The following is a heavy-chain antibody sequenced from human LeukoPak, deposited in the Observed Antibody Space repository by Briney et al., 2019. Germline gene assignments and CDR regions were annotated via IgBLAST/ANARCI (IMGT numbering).Heavy chain of an antibody. Sequence: PSETLSLTCTVSGGSISSSSYYWGWIRQPPGKGLEWIGSIYYSGSTYYNPSLKSRVTISVDTSKNQFSLKLSSVTAADTAVYYCARHDIITIFGVVNGAWYFDLWGRGTLVTVSS. CDR2: IYYSGST. CDR3: ARHDIITIFGVVNGAWYFDL. J-gene: IGHJ2*01. V-gene: IGHV4-39*01. D-gene: IGHD3-3*01. CDR1: GGSISSSSYY.